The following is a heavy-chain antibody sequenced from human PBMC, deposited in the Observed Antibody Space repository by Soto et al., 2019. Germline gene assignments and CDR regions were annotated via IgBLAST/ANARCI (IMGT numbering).Heavy chain of an antibody. CDR1: GYSFTSYW. J-gene: IGHJ6*02. CDR2: IYPGDSDT. Sequence: GESLKISCQGSGYSFTSYWIAWVRQMPGKGLEWMGIIYPGDSDTRYSPSFQGQVTFSADKSISTAYLQWSSLKASDTAIYYCARHFDYYNMGVWGQGTTVTVS. V-gene: IGHV5-51*01. CDR3: ARHFDYYNMGV.